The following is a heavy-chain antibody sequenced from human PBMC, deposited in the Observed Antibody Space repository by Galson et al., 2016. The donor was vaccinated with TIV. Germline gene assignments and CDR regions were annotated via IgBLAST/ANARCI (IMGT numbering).Heavy chain of an antibody. CDR2: IIPIFRTS. D-gene: IGHD1-26*01. CDR1: GGTFNKYA. CDR3: VRGMGATTYYQYGMDV. Sequence: QSGAEVKKPGESLKVSCKASGGTFNKYAISWVRQAPGQGLEWMGGIIPIFRTSRYAQKFQGRVTITADEYMSTVDMELSSLRSEDTAVYYCVRGMGATTYYQYGMDVWGQGTTVIVSS. J-gene: IGHJ6*02. V-gene: IGHV1-69*01.